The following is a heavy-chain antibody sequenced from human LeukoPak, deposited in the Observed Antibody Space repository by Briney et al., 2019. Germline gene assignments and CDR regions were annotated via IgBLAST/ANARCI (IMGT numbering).Heavy chain of an antibody. J-gene: IGHJ1*01. Sequence: ASVKVSCKASGYTFTDYYIHWVRQAPGQGLEWMGWINPNSGGTNYAQKFQGRVIMTRDTSISTAYMELSRLRSDDTAVYYGARGSSGWYVYFQQWGQGTLVTISS. CDR2: INPNSGGT. D-gene: IGHD6-19*01. CDR3: ARGSSGWYVYFQQ. V-gene: IGHV1-2*02. CDR1: GYTFTDYY.